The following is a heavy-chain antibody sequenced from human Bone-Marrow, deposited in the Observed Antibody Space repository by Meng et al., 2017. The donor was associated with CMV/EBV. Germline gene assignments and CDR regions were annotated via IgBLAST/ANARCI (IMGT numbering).Heavy chain of an antibody. Sequence: SAKVSCKASGGTFSSYAISWVRQAPGQGLEWMGGIIPIFGTANYAQKFQGRVTITTDESTSTAYMELSSLRSEDTAVYYCARDQLWSSVTFDYYGMDVWGQGTTVTVSS. CDR1: GGTFSSYA. J-gene: IGHJ6*02. D-gene: IGHD5-18*01. V-gene: IGHV1-69*05. CDR2: IIPIFGTA. CDR3: ARDQLWSSVTFDYYGMDV.